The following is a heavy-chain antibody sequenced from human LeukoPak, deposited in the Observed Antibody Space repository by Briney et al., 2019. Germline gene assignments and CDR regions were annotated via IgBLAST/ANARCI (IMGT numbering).Heavy chain of an antibody. CDR1: GFTFSSYA. Sequence: PGGSLRLSCAASGFTFSSYAMHWVRQAPGKGLEWVAVISYDGSNKYYADSVKGRFTISRDNSKNTLYLQMNSLRAEDTAVYYCARDLVEIVVVRPITKTEAPYGMDVWGQGTTVTVSS. CDR3: ARDLVEIVVVRPITKTEAPYGMDV. D-gene: IGHD3-22*01. V-gene: IGHV3-30-3*01. CDR2: ISYDGSNK. J-gene: IGHJ6*02.